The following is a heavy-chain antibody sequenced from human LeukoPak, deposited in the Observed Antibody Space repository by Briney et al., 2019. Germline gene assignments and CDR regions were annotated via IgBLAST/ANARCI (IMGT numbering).Heavy chain of an antibody. J-gene: IGHJ4*02. CDR3: TRPGGYSYGFLPSDF. CDR2: IRSKAYGGTT. Sequence: SGGSLRLSCTASGFTFGDYAMSWFRQAPGKGLEWVSFIRSKAYGGTTEYAASVKGRFTISRDDSKSIAYLQMNSLKTEDTAVYYCTRPGGYSYGFLPSDFWGQGTLATVSS. D-gene: IGHD5-18*01. CDR1: GFTFGDYA. V-gene: IGHV3-49*03.